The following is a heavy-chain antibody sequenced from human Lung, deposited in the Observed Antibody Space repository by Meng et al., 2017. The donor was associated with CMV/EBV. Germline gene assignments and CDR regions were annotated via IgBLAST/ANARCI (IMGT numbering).Heavy chain of an antibody. J-gene: IGHJ4*02. CDR2: TFYRSKWYN. CDR3: ARAGRSYLYYFDY. V-gene: IGHV6-1*01. Sequence: SETXSLXCAISGDSVSSNSAAWNWIRQSPSRGLEWLGTTFYRSKWYNNYGVSVKSRITINADTSKNQLSLQLTSVTPEDTAVYFCARAGRSYLYYFDYWGQGTLVTVSS. CDR1: GDSVSSNSAA. D-gene: IGHD3-22*01.